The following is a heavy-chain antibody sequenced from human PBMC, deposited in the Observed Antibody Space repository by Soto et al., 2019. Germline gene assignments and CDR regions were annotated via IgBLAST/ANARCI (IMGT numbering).Heavy chain of an antibody. Sequence: SETLSLTCAVSGGSISSGGYSWSWILQPPGKGLEWIGYMYHSGSTYYNPSLKSRVTISIDRSKNQFSLKLNSLTAADTAVYYFARADTARDPPGSWGQGILVT. CDR3: ARADTARDPPGS. CDR2: MYHSGST. J-gene: IGHJ5*02. V-gene: IGHV4-30-2*01. D-gene: IGHD5-18*01. CDR1: GGSISSGGYS.